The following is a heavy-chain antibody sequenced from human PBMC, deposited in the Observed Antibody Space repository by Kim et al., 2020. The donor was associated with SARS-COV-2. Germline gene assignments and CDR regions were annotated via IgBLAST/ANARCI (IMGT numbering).Heavy chain of an antibody. CDR2: ISSSSSTI. Sequence: GGSLRLSCAASGFTFSSYSMNWVRQAPGKGLEWVSYISSSSSTIYYADSVKGRFTISRDNAKNSLYLQMNSLRDEDTAVYYCARDRRGFSVLLPNWFDPWGRGTLVTVSS. CDR1: GFTFSSYS. V-gene: IGHV3-48*02. J-gene: IGHJ5*02. CDR3: ARDRRGFSVLLPNWFDP. D-gene: IGHD2-15*01.